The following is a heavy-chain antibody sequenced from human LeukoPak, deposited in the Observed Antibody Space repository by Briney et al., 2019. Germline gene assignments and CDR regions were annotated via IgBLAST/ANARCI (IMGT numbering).Heavy chain of an antibody. Sequence: GGSLRLSCAASGFTFSDYYMSWIRQAPGKGLEWVSYISSSGSAIYYADSVKGRFTISRDNAKNSLYLQMSSLRVEDTAVYYCARDLYSGYDRGDAFDIWGQGTMVTVSS. J-gene: IGHJ3*02. CDR1: GFTFSDYY. CDR3: ARDLYSGYDRGDAFDI. D-gene: IGHD5-12*01. CDR2: ISSSGSAI. V-gene: IGHV3-11*01.